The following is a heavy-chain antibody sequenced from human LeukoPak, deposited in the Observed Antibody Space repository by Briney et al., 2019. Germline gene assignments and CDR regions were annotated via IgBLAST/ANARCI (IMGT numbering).Heavy chain of an antibody. V-gene: IGHV3-21*01. J-gene: IGHJ6*03. Sequence: PGGSLRLSCAASGFTFSTYNMNWVRQAPGKGLEWVSSISGSSSYIYYADSVKGRFTISRDNSKNTLYLQMNSLRAEDTAVYYCAKLAAASTPSYYYYYMDVWGKGTTVTVSS. CDR2: ISGSSSYI. CDR3: AKLAAASTPSYYYYYMDV. D-gene: IGHD6-13*01. CDR1: GFTFSTYN.